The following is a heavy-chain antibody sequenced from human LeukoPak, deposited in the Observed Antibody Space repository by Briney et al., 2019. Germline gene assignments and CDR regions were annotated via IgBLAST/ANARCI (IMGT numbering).Heavy chain of an antibody. V-gene: IGHV4-59*01. J-gene: IGHJ5*02. CDR1: GASISSYY. CDR2: IHYTGST. CDR3: ARGGYYGSGNDFRFDP. D-gene: IGHD3-10*01. Sequence: SQTLSLTCTVAGASISSYYWSWIRQSPGKGLECIGYIHYTGSTNYNPSLKSRVTISVETSKNQFSLRLKSVTAADTAVYYCARGGYYGSGNDFRFDPWGQGTLVTVSS.